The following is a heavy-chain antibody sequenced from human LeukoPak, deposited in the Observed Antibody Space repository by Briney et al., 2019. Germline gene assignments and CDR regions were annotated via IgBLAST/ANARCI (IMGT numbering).Heavy chain of an antibody. CDR1: GYTFTGYY. D-gene: IGHD3-3*01. Sequence: GASVKVSCKVSGYTFTGYYMHWVRQAPGQGLEWMGRINPNSGGTNYAQKFQGRVTMTRDTSISTAYMELSRLRSDDTAVYYCARAGVVNYYYYYGMDVWGQGTTVTVSS. CDR3: ARAGVVNYYYYYGMDV. CDR2: INPNSGGT. J-gene: IGHJ6*02. V-gene: IGHV1-2*06.